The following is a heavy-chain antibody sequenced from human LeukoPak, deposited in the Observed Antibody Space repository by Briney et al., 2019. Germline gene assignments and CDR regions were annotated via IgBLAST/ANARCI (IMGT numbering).Heavy chain of an antibody. CDR3: ARADWGTVTD. CDR1: GYSISSGYY. J-gene: IGHJ4*02. CDR2: IYYSGST. V-gene: IGHV4-61*01. D-gene: IGHD4-17*01. Sequence: SETLSLTCTVSGYSISSGYYWGWIRQPPGKGLEWIGYIYYSGSTNYNPSLKSRVTISVDTSKNQFSLKLSSVTAADTAAYYCARADWGTVTDWGQGTLVTVSS.